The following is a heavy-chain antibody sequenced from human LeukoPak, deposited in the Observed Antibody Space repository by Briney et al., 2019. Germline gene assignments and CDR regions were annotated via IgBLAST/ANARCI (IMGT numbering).Heavy chain of an antibody. CDR2: IYPGDSDT. V-gene: IGHV5-51*01. J-gene: IGHJ5*02. CDR3: ARLGSGYESLDGFDP. Sequence: GESPKISLKGSGFRFTNFWIGLVRQMPGEGLEWMGIIYPGDSDTRYSPAFQGQVTISADKSISTAYLQWSSLMASDTAMYYCARLGSGYESLDGFDPWGQGTLVTVSS. D-gene: IGHD5-12*01. CDR1: GFRFTNFW.